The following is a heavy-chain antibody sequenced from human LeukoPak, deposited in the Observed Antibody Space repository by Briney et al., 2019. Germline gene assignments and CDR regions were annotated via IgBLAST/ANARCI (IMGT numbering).Heavy chain of an antibody. CDR1: GASITNSY. J-gene: IGHJ4*02. V-gene: IGHV4-4*09. CDR2: TYSSGNT. Sequence: PSETLSLTCTVSGASITNSYWNWVRQPPGKGLEWIGYTYSSGNTNYNPSLKSRVTISLDVSENQFSLKLTSVTAADTAVYYCADSYDGKIVPFDNWGQGALVAVSS. CDR3: ADSYDGKIVPFDN. D-gene: IGHD4-23*01.